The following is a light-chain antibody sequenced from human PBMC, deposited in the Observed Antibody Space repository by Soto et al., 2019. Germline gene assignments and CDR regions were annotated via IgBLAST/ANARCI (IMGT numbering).Light chain of an antibody. CDR2: EVT. CDR1: SSDVGGYNY. Sequence: QSALTQPPSASGSPGQSVTISCTGSSSDVGGYNYVSWYQQHPGKAPKLIIYEVTNRPSGVPDHFSGSKSGNTASLTVSGLQADDEADYYCSSYGGSNHVVFGGGTKVTVL. J-gene: IGLJ2*01. V-gene: IGLV2-8*01. CDR3: SSYGGSNHVV.